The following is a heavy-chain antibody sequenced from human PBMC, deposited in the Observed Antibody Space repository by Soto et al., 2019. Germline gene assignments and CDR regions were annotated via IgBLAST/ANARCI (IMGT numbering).Heavy chain of an antibody. Sequence: QVQLQESGPGLVKPSQTLSLTCTVSGGSISSGGYYWSWIRQHPGKGLERIGYIYYSGSTYYNPSLKSRVTISVDTSKNQFSLKLSSVTAADTAVYYCARLMYDFWSGYYRLYFDYWGQGTLVTVSS. CDR2: IYYSGST. V-gene: IGHV4-31*03. D-gene: IGHD3-3*01. CDR3: ARLMYDFWSGYYRLYFDY. CDR1: GGSISSGGYY. J-gene: IGHJ4*02.